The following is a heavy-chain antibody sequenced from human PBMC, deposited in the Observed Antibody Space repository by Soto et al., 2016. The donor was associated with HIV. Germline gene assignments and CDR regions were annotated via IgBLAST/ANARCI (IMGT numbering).Heavy chain of an antibody. J-gene: IGHJ4*02. D-gene: IGHD6-13*01. Sequence: EVQLVESGGGLVQPGGPLRLSCAASGFTFNNYWMHWVRQVPGKGLLWVSRISSDGTTTTYADSVKGRFIISRDSAKNTLYLQMNSLRVEDTAVYYCARGVATAPDSLNYWGQGTQVTVSS. CDR1: GFTFNNYW. V-gene: IGHV3-74*03. CDR3: ARGVATAPDSLNY. CDR2: ISSDGTTT.